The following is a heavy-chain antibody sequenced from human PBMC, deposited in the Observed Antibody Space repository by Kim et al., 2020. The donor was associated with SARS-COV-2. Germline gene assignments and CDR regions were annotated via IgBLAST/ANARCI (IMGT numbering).Heavy chain of an antibody. CDR2: INTNTGNP. CDR1: GYTFTSYA. Sequence: ASVKVSCKASGYTFTSYAMTWVRQAPGQGLEWMGWINTNTGNPTYAQGFTGRFVFSLDTSVSTAYLQISSLKAEDTAVYYCARVMFPGNDKQLWTGEHPLDYWGQGTLVTVSS. D-gene: IGHD3-10*01. J-gene: IGHJ4*02. V-gene: IGHV7-4-1*02. CDR3: ARVMFPGNDKQLWTGEHPLDY.